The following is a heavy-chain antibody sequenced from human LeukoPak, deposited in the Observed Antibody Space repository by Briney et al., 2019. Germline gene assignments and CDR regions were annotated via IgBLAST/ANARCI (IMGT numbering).Heavy chain of an antibody. CDR2: MNPNSGNT. CDR3: ARGHFGIWSGYSLPYYYYGMDV. D-gene: IGHD3-3*01. V-gene: IGHV1-8*01. CDR1: GYTFTSYD. J-gene: IGHJ6*02. Sequence: ASVKVSCTASGYTFTSYDINWVRQATGQGLEWMGWMNPNSGNTGYAQKFQGRVTMTRNTSISTAYMELSSLRSEDTAVYYCARGHFGIWSGYSLPYYYYGMDVWGQGTTVTVSS.